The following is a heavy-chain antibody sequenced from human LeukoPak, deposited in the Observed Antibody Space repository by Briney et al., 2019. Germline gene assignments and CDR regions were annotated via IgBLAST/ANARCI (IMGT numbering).Heavy chain of an antibody. J-gene: IGHJ3*02. CDR1: GFTLSNYW. V-gene: IGHV3-74*01. D-gene: IGHD5/OR15-5a*01. CDR2: LHSDGTST. CDR3: ARSTTVADDAFDI. Sequence: PGGSLRLSCAASGFTLSNYWMHWVRQAPGKGLVWVSRLHSDGTSTSYADSVRGRFTISRDNARNTLYLQMNTLRAEDTAVYYCARSTTVADDAFDIWGQGTMVTVSS.